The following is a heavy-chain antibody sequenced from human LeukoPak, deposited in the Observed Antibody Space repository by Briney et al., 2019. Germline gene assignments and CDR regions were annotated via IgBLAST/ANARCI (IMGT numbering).Heavy chain of an antibody. CDR3: ARDREEYGGDFDY. CDR2: IYYSGST. J-gene: IGHJ4*02. D-gene: IGHD4-23*01. V-gene: IGHV4-59*01. CDR1: GGSISSYY. Sequence: SETLSLTCTVSGGSISSYYWSWIRQPPGKGLEWIGYIYYSGSTNYNPSLKSRVTISVDTSKNQFSLKLSSVTAADTAVYYCARDREEYGGDFDYWGQGTLVTVSS.